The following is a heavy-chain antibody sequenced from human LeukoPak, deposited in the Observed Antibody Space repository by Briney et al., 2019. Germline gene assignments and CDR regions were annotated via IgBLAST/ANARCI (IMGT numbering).Heavy chain of an antibody. J-gene: IGHJ5*02. CDR1: GFTFSSYG. Sequence: QPGGSLRLSCAASGFTFSSYGMHWVRQAPGKGLEWVAFIRYDGSNKYYADSVKGRFTISRDNSKNTLYLQMNSLRAEDTAVYYCAKSFVVPAAPIWFDPWGQGTLATVSS. CDR3: AKSFVVPAAPIWFDP. D-gene: IGHD2-2*01. V-gene: IGHV3-30*02. CDR2: IRYDGSNK.